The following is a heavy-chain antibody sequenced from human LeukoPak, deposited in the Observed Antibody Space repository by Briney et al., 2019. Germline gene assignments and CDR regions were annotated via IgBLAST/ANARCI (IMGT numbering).Heavy chain of an antibody. V-gene: IGHV3-7*01. CDR1: GFTYGYYW. CDR3: ARDYGDY. J-gene: IGHJ4*02. Sequence: PGGSLGLSCEPSGFTYGYYWMTWVRQAPGKGLEWVANINQYGNETYYVDSVKGRFFIFRDNVKNSLYLQMNRLRAEDTAVYYCARDYGDYWGQGTLVTVSS. D-gene: IGHD4-17*01. CDR2: INQYGNET.